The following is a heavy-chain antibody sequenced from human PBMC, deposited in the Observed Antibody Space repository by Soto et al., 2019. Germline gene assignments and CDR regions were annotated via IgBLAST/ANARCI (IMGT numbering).Heavy chain of an antibody. V-gene: IGHV3-30*03. CDR2: VSFDGSNK. CDR3: ATLLGTTEEGDVFDI. J-gene: IGHJ3*02. CDR1: GFTFSNYG. Sequence: QVQLVESGGGVVQPGRSLRLSCAASGFTFSNYGMHWVRQAPGKGLEWVAVVSFDGSNKYYADSVKGRVTISRDNSKNNLYLQMNSLRVEDTAMYYCATLLGTTEEGDVFDIWGQGTMVTVSS. D-gene: IGHD3-16*01.